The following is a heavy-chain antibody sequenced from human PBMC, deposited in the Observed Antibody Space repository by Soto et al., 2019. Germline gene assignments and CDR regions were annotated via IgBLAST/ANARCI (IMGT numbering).Heavy chain of an antibody. CDR2: TSYIGTT. CDR3: VRGWIHLKSYLDY. Sequence: QLQESGPGLVKPSQTLSLTCTVSGDSVSSGGYYWSWIRQLPREGLEWLGYTSYIGTTYYTSVLSSRLTMSVDASRNQFSLELSSVTAADTAIYYCVRGWIHLKSYLDYWGQGLLVTVAS. V-gene: IGHV4-31*03. CDR1: GDSVSSGGYY. D-gene: IGHD5-18*01. J-gene: IGHJ4*02.